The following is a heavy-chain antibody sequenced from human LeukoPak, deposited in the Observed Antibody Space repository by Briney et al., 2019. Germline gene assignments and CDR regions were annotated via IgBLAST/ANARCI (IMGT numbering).Heavy chain of an antibody. Sequence: PSETLSLTCAVYGGSFSGYYWSWIRQPPGKGLEWIGDINHSGSTNYNPSLKSRVTISVDTSKNQFSLKLSSVTAADTAVYYCARCASGGSCYFLDYWGQGTLVTVSS. CDR3: ARCASGGSCYFLDY. D-gene: IGHD2-15*01. CDR1: GGSFSGYY. CDR2: INHSGST. V-gene: IGHV4-34*01. J-gene: IGHJ4*02.